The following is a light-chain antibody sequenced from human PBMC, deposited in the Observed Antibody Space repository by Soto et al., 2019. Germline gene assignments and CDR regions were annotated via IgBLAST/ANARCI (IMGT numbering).Light chain of an antibody. Sequence: DIQMTQSPSSLSASVGDRVTITCRASQGISNYLAWYQQKPGKVPKLLIYAASPLQSGDPSRFSGSGSGTDFTLTISRPQLEDVATYYCHEYNSAPPWLTFGGGTKVEIK. CDR2: AAS. J-gene: IGKJ4*01. V-gene: IGKV1-27*01. CDR3: HEYNSAPPWLT. CDR1: QGISNY.